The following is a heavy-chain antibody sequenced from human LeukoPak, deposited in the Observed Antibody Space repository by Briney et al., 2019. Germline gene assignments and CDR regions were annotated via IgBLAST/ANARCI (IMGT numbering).Heavy chain of an antibody. CDR1: GGSFSGYY. J-gene: IGHJ3*02. V-gene: IGHV4-34*01. CDR2: INHSGST. Sequence: ASETLSLTCAVYGGSFSGYYWSWIRQPPGKGLEWIGEINHSGSTNYNPSLKSRATIPVDTSKNQFSLKLSSVTAADTAVYYCARGRAGSYVSGWYRGHAFDIWGQGTMVTVSS. D-gene: IGHD6-19*01. CDR3: ARGRAGSYVSGWYRGHAFDI.